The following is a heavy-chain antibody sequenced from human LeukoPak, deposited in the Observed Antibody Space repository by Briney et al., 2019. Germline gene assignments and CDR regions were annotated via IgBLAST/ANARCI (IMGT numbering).Heavy chain of an antibody. CDR1: GFTFSDHF. D-gene: IGHD1-26*01. Sequence: GGSLRLSCAASGFTFSDHFMSWIRQAPGKGLEWISYISNTGSGIYYADSVKGRFTISRDNAKNSLYLQMNNLRAEDTAVYYCAGARGSHSFDDWGQGTLVTVSS. V-gene: IGHV3-11*01. J-gene: IGHJ4*02. CDR2: ISNTGSGI. CDR3: AGARGSHSFDD.